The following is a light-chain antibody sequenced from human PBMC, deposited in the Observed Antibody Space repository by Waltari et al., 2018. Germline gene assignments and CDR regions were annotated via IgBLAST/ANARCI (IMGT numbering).Light chain of an antibody. CDR1: KSIDTY. V-gene: IGKV1-39*01. CDR3: QQTYGTPRT. CDR2: GAY. J-gene: IGKJ1*01. Sequence: DFKMPQSPSFLSTSIGDTVTFACRASKSIDTYLVWYQQKPGKAPRLLIYGAYSLQSGVPSRFSGSGSGTDFILTISSLQPEEIATYYCQQTYGTPRTFGQATKGEI.